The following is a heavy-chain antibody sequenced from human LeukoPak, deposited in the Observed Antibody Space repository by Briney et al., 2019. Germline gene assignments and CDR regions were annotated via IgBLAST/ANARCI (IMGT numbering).Heavy chain of an antibody. CDR1: GVTFSSYA. D-gene: IGHD6-13*01. J-gene: IGHJ4*02. V-gene: IGHV3-23*01. CDR2: ITGSGDTT. CDR3: VKDYSTIAAAANPLFDY. Sequence: QPGGSLRLSRAVSGVTFSSYAVTWVRQAPGKGLEWVSGITGSGDTTFYADSVKGRFTISRDNSKNTLYLQMHSLRAEDTAVYYCVKDYSTIAAAANPLFDYWGQGALVTVSS.